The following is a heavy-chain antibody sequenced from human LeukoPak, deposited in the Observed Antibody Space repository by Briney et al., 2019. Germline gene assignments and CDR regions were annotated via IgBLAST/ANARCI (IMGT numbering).Heavy chain of an antibody. CDR3: AREASQYYNWFDP. J-gene: IGHJ5*02. CDR1: GFTFSSYG. V-gene: IGHV3-33*01. Sequence: GGSLRLSCAASGFTFSSYGMHWVRQAPGKGLEWVAVIWYDGSNKYYADSVKGRFTISRDNSKNTLYLQMNNLRAEDTAVYYCAREASQYYNWFDPWGQGTLVTVSS. CDR2: IWYDGSNK. D-gene: IGHD2/OR15-2a*01.